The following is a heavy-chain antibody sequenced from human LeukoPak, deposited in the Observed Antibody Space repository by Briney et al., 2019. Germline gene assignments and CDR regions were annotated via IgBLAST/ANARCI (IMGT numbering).Heavy chain of an antibody. Sequence: PSETLSLTCAVYGGSFSGYYWSWIRQPPGKGLEWIGYIYHSGSTYYNPSLKSRVTISVDRSKNQFSLKLSSVTAADTAVYYCARAATGYNWFDPWGQGTLVTVSS. J-gene: IGHJ5*02. CDR1: GGSFSGYY. CDR3: ARAATGYNWFDP. D-gene: IGHD7-27*01. V-gene: IGHV4-30-2*01. CDR2: IYHSGST.